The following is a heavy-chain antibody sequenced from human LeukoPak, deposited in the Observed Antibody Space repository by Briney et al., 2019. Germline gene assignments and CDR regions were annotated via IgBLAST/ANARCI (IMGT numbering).Heavy chain of an antibody. Sequence: PGGSLRLSCAASGFTFSDYYMSWIRQAPGKGLEWVSYISSSGSIIDHADSVRGRFTISRDNAKNSLYLQMNSLRAEDTAVYYCTSPPLGYCSTTSCLQYFEQWGQGTLVTVSS. CDR3: TSPPLGYCSTTSCLQYFEQ. J-gene: IGHJ1*01. D-gene: IGHD2-2*01. CDR2: ISSSGSII. V-gene: IGHV3-11*04. CDR1: GFTFSDYY.